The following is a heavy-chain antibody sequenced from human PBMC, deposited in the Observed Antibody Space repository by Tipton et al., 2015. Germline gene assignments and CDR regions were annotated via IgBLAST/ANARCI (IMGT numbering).Heavy chain of an antibody. CDR1: GFTFSDYT. Sequence: SLRLSCAASGFTFSDYTMNWVRQPPGKGLEWVAVIWFDGNNEYYADSVRGRFTISRDNSKNTLYLQMNRLRAEDTAAYYCARDHFDFWRGPSSYYYYGFDVWGQGTTVTVSS. D-gene: IGHD3-3*01. CDR2: IWFDGNNE. CDR3: ARDHFDFWRGPSSYYYYGFDV. J-gene: IGHJ6*02. V-gene: IGHV3-33*08.